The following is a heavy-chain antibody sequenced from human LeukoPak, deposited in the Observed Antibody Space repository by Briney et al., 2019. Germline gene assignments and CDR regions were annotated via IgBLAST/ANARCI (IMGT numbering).Heavy chain of an antibody. V-gene: IGHV3-66*01. J-gene: IGHJ4*02. D-gene: IGHD3-22*01. CDR1: GFTVSSNY. Sequence: GGSLRLSCAASGFTVSSNYMSWVRQAPGKGLEWVSVIYSGGGSTFYEDSVKGRFTISRDTSRNTLYLQMNSLRAEDTAVYYCARETHYYDSGGYYSLHYFDYWGQGTLVTVPS. CDR2: IYSGGGST. CDR3: ARETHYYDSGGYYSLHYFDY.